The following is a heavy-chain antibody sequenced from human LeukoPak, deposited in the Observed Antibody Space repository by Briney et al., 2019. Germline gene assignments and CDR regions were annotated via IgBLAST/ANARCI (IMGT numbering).Heavy chain of an antibody. CDR2: IHYSGIT. Sequence: SETLSLTCTVSDGSINNYYWTWIRQPPGKGLEWIGYIHYSGITNYNPSLKSRVTISVDTSKNQFSLKLSSVTAADTAVYYCARHLDYYGSGIYEYWGQGTLVTVSS. J-gene: IGHJ4*02. CDR1: DGSINNYY. CDR3: ARHLDYYGSGIYEY. D-gene: IGHD3-10*01. V-gene: IGHV4-59*08.